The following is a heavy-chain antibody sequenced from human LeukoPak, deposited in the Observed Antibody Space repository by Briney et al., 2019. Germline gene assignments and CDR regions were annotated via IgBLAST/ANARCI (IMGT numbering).Heavy chain of an antibody. D-gene: IGHD1-26*01. J-gene: IGHJ4*02. Sequence: PSETLSLTCAVYGGSFSGYHWSWIRQPPGKGLEWIGEINHSGSTNYNPSLKSRVTISVDTSKNQFSLKLSSVTAADTAVYYCARGHSGSFGSWGQGTLVTVSS. CDR1: GGSFSGYH. CDR2: INHSGST. V-gene: IGHV4-34*01. CDR3: ARGHSGSFGS.